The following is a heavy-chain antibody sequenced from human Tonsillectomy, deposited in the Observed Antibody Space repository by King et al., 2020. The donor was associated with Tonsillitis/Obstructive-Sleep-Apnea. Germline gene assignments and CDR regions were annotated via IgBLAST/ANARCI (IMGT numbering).Heavy chain of an antibody. CDR2: IKQDGSEK. CDR1: GFTFSSYW. Sequence: VQLVESGGGLVQPGGSLRLSCAASGFTFSSYWMSWVRQAPGKGLEWVANIKQDGSEKYYVDSVKGRFTISRDNAKNSLFLQMSSLGADDTAVYYCARDPHAFDMWGHGTMVTVSS. V-gene: IGHV3-7*04. J-gene: IGHJ3*02. CDR3: ARDPHAFDM.